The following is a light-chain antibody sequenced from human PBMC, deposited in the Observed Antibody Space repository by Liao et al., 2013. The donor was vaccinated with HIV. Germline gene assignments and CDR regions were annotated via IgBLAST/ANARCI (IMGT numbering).Light chain of an antibody. V-gene: IGLV3-1*01. CDR1: KLGDRF. J-gene: IGLJ1*01. CDR2: QDI. Sequence: SYELTQPPSVSVSPGQTASITCSGDKLGDRFASWYQQKPGQSPVVVISQDIERPPGIPERFSGSNSGNTATLTIRGTQAMDEADYYCQAWDSNTNYVFGTGTQVTVL. CDR3: QAWDSNTNYV.